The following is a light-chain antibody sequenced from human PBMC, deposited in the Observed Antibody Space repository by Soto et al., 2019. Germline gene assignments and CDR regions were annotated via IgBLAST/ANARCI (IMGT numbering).Light chain of an antibody. CDR2: DVS. V-gene: IGLV2-14*01. J-gene: IGLJ2*01. CDR3: SSYTSSSSVV. Sequence: QSALTQPASVYGSPGQSITISCTGTSSDVGGYNYVSWYQQHPGKAPKLMIYDVSNRPSGVSNRFSGSKSGNTASLTISGLQAEYEADYYCSSYTSSSSVVFSGGTQLTVL. CDR1: SSDVGGYNY.